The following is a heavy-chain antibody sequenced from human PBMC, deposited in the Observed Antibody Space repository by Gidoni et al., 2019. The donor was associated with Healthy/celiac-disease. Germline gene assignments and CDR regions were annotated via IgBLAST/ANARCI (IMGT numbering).Heavy chain of an antibody. Sequence: QLQLQESGPGLVQPSETLSLTCTVSGCSISSSSYSWGWIRQPPGKGLEWIGSIYYSGRTYYNPSLKSRVTISVDTSKNQFSLKLSSVTAADTAVYYCARHIPVAILGLYFDYWGQGTLVTVSS. CDR1: GCSISSSSYS. D-gene: IGHD3-3*01. CDR2: IYYSGRT. CDR3: ARHIPVAILGLYFDY. J-gene: IGHJ4*02. V-gene: IGHV4-39*01.